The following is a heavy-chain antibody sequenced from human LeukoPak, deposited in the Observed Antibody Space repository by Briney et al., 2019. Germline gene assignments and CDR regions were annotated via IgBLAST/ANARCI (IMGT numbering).Heavy chain of an antibody. J-gene: IGHJ4*02. CDR3: ARDYPADH. Sequence: GGSLRLSCAASDFTFSRFPMHWVRQAPGKGLEWVALISSDGSDKKYADSVKGRFTMSRDNSKNTLYLQTHSLRVEDTAVYYCARDYPADHWGQGTLVTVSS. CDR2: ISSDGSDK. CDR1: DFTFSRFP. V-gene: IGHV3-30-3*01.